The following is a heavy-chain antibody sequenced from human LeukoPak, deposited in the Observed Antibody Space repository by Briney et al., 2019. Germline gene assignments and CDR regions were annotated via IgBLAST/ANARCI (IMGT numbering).Heavy chain of an antibody. Sequence: GGSLRLSCAASGFTFSDYYMSWVRQAPGKGLEWVANIKQDGSEKYYVDSVKGRFTISRDNAKKSLYLQMNSLRAEDTAVYYCARIVSSIAAADSYDYWGQGTLVTVSS. CDR1: GFTFSDYY. CDR3: ARIVSSIAAADSYDY. CDR2: IKQDGSEK. D-gene: IGHD6-13*01. J-gene: IGHJ4*02. V-gene: IGHV3-7*01.